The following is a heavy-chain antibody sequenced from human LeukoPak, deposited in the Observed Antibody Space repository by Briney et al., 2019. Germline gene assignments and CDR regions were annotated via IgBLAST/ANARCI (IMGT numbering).Heavy chain of an antibody. D-gene: IGHD2-2*01. CDR1: GGSISSDGYY. CDR3: ARTDTSVSFDY. Sequence: SETLSLTCSVSGGSISSDGYYWSWIRQRPGKGLEWIGYIYYSGSTYYNPSLKSRVTMSVDTSKNQFSLKLNSVTAADTAVYYCARTDTSVSFDYWGQGTLVTVSS. CDR2: IYYSGST. J-gene: IGHJ4*02. V-gene: IGHV4-31*03.